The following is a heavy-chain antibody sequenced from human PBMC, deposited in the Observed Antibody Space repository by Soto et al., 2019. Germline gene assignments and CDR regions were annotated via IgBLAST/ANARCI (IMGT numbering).Heavy chain of an antibody. CDR1: GFTLITYD. CDR2: LSYAGDT. Sequence: GGSLRLSCAASGFTLITYDMHWVRQATGKGLEWVAALSYAGDTYYPGSVKGRFTVSRESAKNSLYLQMNSLRAEDTAVYCCAKDRRGKIRITMIVVVSLDAFDIWGQGTMVTVSS. V-gene: IGHV3-13*01. J-gene: IGHJ3*02. D-gene: IGHD3-22*01. CDR3: AKDRRGKIRITMIVVVSLDAFDI.